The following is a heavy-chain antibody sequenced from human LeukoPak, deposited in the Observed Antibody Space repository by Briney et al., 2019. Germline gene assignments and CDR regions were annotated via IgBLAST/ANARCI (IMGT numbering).Heavy chain of an antibody. D-gene: IGHD6-19*01. V-gene: IGHV3-53*01. Sequence: GGSLRLSCAASGFPVSGNFMSWVRQGPGKALEWVSVILDGGATYYTDSVTGRFIISRDNSKNTLYLQMNSLRAEDTAVYYCARFFQWLGPFDYWGQGALVTVSS. CDR3: ARFFQWLGPFDY. J-gene: IGHJ4*02. CDR2: ILDGGAT. CDR1: GFPVSGNF.